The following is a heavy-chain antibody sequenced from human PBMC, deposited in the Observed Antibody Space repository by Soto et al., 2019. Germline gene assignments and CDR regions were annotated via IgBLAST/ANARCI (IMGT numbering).Heavy chain of an antibody. J-gene: IGHJ6*02. CDR3: ARDPYSSTRRLYYYSGLDV. CDR1: GCSISSSNW. CDR2: IYHSGST. V-gene: IGHV4-4*02. D-gene: IGHD6-13*01. Sequence: QVQLQESCPGLVKPSGTLSLTCAVSGCSISSSNWWSWVRQPPGKGLEWIGEIYHSGSTNYNPSLMSRVNTSVDKSKNQCSLKLGSVTAADTAVYYCARDPYSSTRRLYYYSGLDVWGQGTTVPVSS.